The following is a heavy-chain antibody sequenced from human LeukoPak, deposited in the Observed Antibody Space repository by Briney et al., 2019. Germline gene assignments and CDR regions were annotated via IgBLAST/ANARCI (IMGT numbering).Heavy chain of an antibody. CDR1: GFTFSNYA. CDR2: IHYSGGST. J-gene: IGHJ4*02. V-gene: IGHV3-23*01. CDR3: AKVIREVDMSYDY. Sequence: GGSLRLSCAASGFTFSNYALSWVRQAPGKGLEWVSAIHYSGGSTYYADSVKGGFTISRENYKKTLYLQMNSLRAEDTAVYYCAKVIREVDMSYDYWGQGALVTVSS. D-gene: IGHD5-24*01.